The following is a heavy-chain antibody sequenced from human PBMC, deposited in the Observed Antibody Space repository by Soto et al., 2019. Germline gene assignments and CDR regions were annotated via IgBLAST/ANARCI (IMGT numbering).Heavy chain of an antibody. CDR2: ISAYNGNT. Sequence: ASVKVSCKASGYTFTSYCINWVRQAPGEGLKWMGWISAYNGNTNFAQNQGRVTLTTDTSTSTAYMELRSLRSDDTAVYYCARDSGYGGNSGPAYWGQGTLVTVSS. J-gene: IGHJ4*02. V-gene: IGHV1-18*01. CDR3: ARDSGYGGNSGPAY. CDR1: GYTFTSYC. D-gene: IGHD5-12*01.